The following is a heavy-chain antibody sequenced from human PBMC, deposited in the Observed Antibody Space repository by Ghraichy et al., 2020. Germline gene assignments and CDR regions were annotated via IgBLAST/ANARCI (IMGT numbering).Heavy chain of an antibody. CDR2: IYYSGST. J-gene: IGHJ1*01. D-gene: IGHD6-19*01. CDR3: ARGARLAEYFQH. CDR1: GGSISSYY. Sequence: SPTLSLTCTVSGGSISSYYWSWIRQPPGKGLEWIGYIYYSGSTNYNPSLKSRVTISVDTSKNQFSLKLSSVTAADTAVYYCARGARLAEYFQHWGQGTLVTVSS. V-gene: IGHV4-59*01.